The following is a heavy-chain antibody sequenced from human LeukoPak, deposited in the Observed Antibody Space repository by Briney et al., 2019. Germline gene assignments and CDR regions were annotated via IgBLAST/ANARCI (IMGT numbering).Heavy chain of an antibody. D-gene: IGHD3-10*01. V-gene: IGHV1-3*01. CDR1: GYTFTSYA. J-gene: IGHJ5*02. Sequence: ASVYVSCMDSGYTFTSYAMHWVRPAPGQRLKRMGWINAGNGNTKYSQKFQGRVTITRDTSASTAYMELSSLRSEDTAVYYCAGDPSPGSYTVWFDPWGQGTLVTVSS. CDR2: INAGNGNT. CDR3: AGDPSPGSYTVWFDP.